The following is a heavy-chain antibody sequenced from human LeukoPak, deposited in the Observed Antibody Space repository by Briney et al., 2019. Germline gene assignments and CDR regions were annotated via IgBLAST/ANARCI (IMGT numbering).Heavy chain of an antibody. Sequence: PSETLSLTCTVSGGPISASRTWGWVRQAPGKGLEWIGNIHDDGRTASNLSLKSRVIISLDTSKNQFSLKVSSVTAADTAFYYCARVLTAAGLDFWGQGTLVTVSS. V-gene: IGHV4-39*07. J-gene: IGHJ4*02. CDR1: GGPISASRT. CDR3: ARVLTAAGLDF. CDR2: IHDDGRT. D-gene: IGHD6-25*01.